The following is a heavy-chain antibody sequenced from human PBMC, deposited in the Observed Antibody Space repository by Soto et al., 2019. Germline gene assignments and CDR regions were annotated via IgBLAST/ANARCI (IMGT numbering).Heavy chain of an antibody. CDR1: GGTFSSYT. D-gene: IGHD2-2*01. Sequence: QVQLVQSGAEVKKPGSSVKVSCKASGGTFSSYTISWVRQAPGQGLEWMGRIIPILGIANYAQKFQGRVTVTADKSTSTAYMELSRLRSEDTAVYYCARDCSSTSCYAYPWGQVNLVTVSS. V-gene: IGHV1-69*08. CDR3: ARDCSSTSCYAYP. J-gene: IGHJ5*02. CDR2: IIPILGIA.